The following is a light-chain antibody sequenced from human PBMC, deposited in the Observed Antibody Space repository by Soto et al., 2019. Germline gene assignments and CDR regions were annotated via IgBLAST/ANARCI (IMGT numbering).Light chain of an antibody. CDR1: QNVGSNY. J-gene: IGKJ1*01. V-gene: IGKV3-20*01. CDR3: QQYGSSGT. CDR2: GAS. Sequence: EIVLTQSPGTLSLSPGERATLSCRASQNVGSNYLAWYQQKPGQAPRILIFGASGRATGIPDRFSGSGSGTDFTLTISRLEPEDFAVYYCQQYGSSGTFGQGTKVDI.